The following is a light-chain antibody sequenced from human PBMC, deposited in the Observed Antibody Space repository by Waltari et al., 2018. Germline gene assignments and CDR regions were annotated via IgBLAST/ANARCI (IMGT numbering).Light chain of an antibody. CDR2: GAS. CDR3: QQYNKWPPLT. V-gene: IGKV3-15*01. J-gene: IGKJ4*01. CDR1: QNIHDN. Sequence: EVLMTQSPATLSVSPGERVTLSCRASQNIHDNLARYQQKPGQAPRLLIYGASTRATAIPARFRGSGSATEFTLTISSLQSEDLAIYYCQQYNKWPPLTFGGGTKVEIK.